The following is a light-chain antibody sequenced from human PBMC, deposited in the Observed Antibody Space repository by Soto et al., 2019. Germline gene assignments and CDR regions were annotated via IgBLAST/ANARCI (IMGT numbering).Light chain of an antibody. CDR2: DAS. J-gene: IGKJ5*01. CDR1: QVIGNA. Sequence: DIQITQSPSSLSASVGDRVTITCRSSQVIGNALGWYQQKPGRAPKLLIYDASNLEAGVPSRFRGSGSGTDFTFTISRLQPEDIATYYCQQYENLPTFGQGTRLEI. V-gene: IGKV1-33*01. CDR3: QQYENLPT.